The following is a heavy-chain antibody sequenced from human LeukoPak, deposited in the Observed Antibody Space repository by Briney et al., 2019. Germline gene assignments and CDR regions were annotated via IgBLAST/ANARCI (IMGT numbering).Heavy chain of an antibody. V-gene: IGHV3-30*18. J-gene: IGHJ4*02. Sequence: GGSLRLSCAASGFAFSTYGIHWVRQAPGKGLEWVAVLSFDGSSEYYADSVKGRFTVSRDNSKNTLYLQMNSLRDEDTAVYYCAKDSGSSGWNDLLGVVDYWGQGTLVTVSS. CDR2: LSFDGSSE. D-gene: IGHD6-19*01. CDR1: GFAFSTYG. CDR3: AKDSGSSGWNDLLGVVDY.